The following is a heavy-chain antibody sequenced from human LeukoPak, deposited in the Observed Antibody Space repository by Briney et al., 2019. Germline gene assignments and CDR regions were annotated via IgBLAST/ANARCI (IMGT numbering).Heavy chain of an antibody. CDR3: AKDRPIVVVPAAISY. CDR2: ISGSGGST. D-gene: IGHD2-2*01. J-gene: IGHJ4*02. V-gene: IGHV3-23*01. Sequence: GGSLRLSCAASGFTFSSYAMSWVRQAPGKGLEWVSAISGSGGSTYYADSAKGRFTISRDNSKNTLYLQMNSLRAEDTAVYYCAKDRPIVVVPAAISYWGQGTLVTVSS. CDR1: GFTFSSYA.